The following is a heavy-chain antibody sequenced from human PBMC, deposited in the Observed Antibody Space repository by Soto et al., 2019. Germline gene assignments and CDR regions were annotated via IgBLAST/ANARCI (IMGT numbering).Heavy chain of an antibody. V-gene: IGHV3-53*04. CDR2: IYSGGST. CDR1: GFTVSSNY. D-gene: IGHD4-17*01. CDR3: ARTTVTTVVTPFDY. J-gene: IGHJ4*02. Sequence: EVQLVESGGGLVQPGGSLRLSCAASGFTVSSNYMSWVRQAPGKGLEWVSVIYSGGSTYYADSVKGRFTISRHNSKNTLYLQMNSLRAEDTAVYCCARTTVTTVVTPFDYWGQGTLVTVSS.